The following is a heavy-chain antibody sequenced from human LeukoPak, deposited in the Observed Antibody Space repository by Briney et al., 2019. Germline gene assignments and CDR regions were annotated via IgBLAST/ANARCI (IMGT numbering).Heavy chain of an antibody. J-gene: IGHJ4*02. Sequence: PGRSLRLSCAASGFTFSSHAMHWVRQAPGKGLEWVAVISKDGSNKYYADSVKGRFSISRDNSKNTLYLQMNSLRAEDTAVYYCAKDWGYASGTYCDSWGQGTLVTVSS. V-gene: IGHV3-30*18. CDR1: GFTFSSHA. D-gene: IGHD3-10*01. CDR2: ISKDGSNK. CDR3: AKDWGYASGTYCDS.